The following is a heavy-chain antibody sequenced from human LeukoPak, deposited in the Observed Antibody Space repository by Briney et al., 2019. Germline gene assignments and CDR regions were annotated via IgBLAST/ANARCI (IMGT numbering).Heavy chain of an antibody. J-gene: IGHJ3*02. Sequence: SVKVSCKASGGTFSSYAISWVRQAPGQGLERMGGIIPIFGTANYAQKFQGRVTITADESTSTAYMELSSLRSEGTAVYYCAREEREYCGGDCNDAFDIWGQGTMVTVSS. CDR3: AREEREYCGGDCNDAFDI. V-gene: IGHV1-69*01. CDR2: IIPIFGTA. D-gene: IGHD2-21*02. CDR1: GGTFSSYA.